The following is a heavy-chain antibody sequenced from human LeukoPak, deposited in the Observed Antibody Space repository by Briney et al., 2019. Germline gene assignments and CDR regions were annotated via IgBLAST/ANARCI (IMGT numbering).Heavy chain of an antibody. CDR2: ISSSSSNI. D-gene: IGHD6-13*01. J-gene: IGHJ6*02. CDR1: GFTFSSYS. CDR3: ARDRGQSSSWSRPGNAYYGMDV. V-gene: IGHV3-21*01. Sequence: PGGSLRLSCAASGFTFSSYSMNWVRQAPGKGLEWVSSISSSSSNIYYADSVKGRFTISRDNAKNSLYLQMNSLRAEDTAVYYCARDRGQSSSWSRPGNAYYGMDVWGQGTTVTVSS.